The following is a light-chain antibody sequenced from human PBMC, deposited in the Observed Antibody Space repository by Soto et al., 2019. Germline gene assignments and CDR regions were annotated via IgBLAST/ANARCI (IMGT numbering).Light chain of an antibody. CDR1: SSNIGAGYD. CDR2: GNS. V-gene: IGLV1-40*01. Sequence: QSVLTQPPSVSGAPGQRVTISCTGSSSNIGAGYDVHWYQQLPGKAPKLLIYGNSNRPSGVPDRFSGSKSGTSASLAITGLQAEDEADYYCQSYDSSLRMVFGGGTKVTVL. CDR3: QSYDSSLRMV. J-gene: IGLJ2*01.